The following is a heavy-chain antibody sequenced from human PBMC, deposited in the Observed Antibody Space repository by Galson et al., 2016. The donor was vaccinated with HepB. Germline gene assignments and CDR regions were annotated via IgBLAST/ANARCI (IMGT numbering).Heavy chain of an antibody. CDR1: GASFRGYY. D-gene: IGHD3-10*01. J-gene: IGHJ4*02. V-gene: IGHV4-34*01. Sequence: SETLSLTCTVYGASFRGYYWIWIRQPPGKGLEWIGEINHIGGTNYNPSLKSRVTISTDTSENQFSLGLSSVTAADTEVYFCAGGRGVGELGDYWGQGTLVTVSS. CDR2: INHIGGT. CDR3: AGGRGVGELGDY.